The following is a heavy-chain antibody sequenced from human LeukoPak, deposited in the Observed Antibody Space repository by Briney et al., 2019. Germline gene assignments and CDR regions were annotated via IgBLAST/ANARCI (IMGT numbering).Heavy chain of an antibody. CDR3: ARIRRDCSGGSCHLIYDY. D-gene: IGHD2-15*01. Sequence: SETLSLTCAVYGGSLSGYYWSWIRQPPGKGLEWIGEINHSGSTNYNPSLKSRVTISVDTSKNQFSLTLSSVTAADTAVYYCARIRRDCSGGSCHLIYDYWGQGTLVTVSS. CDR1: GGSLSGYY. CDR2: INHSGST. J-gene: IGHJ4*02. V-gene: IGHV4-34*01.